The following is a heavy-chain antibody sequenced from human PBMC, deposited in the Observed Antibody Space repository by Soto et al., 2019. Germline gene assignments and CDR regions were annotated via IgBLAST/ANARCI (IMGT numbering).Heavy chain of an antibody. Sequence: QVQLMESGGGVVQPGRSLRLSCAASGFTFSSYGMHWVRQAPGKGLEWVAVISYDGSNKYYADSVKGRFTISRDNSKNTLYLQMNSLRAEYTAVYYCAKDRRPNYYYGMDVWGQGTTVTVSS. D-gene: IGHD6-25*01. CDR1: GFTFSSYG. V-gene: IGHV3-30*18. CDR2: ISYDGSNK. CDR3: AKDRRPNYYYGMDV. J-gene: IGHJ6*02.